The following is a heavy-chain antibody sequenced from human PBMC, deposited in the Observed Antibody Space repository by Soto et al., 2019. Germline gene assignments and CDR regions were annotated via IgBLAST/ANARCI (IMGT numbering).Heavy chain of an antibody. Sequence: ASVKVSCKASGYTFTSYYMHWVRQAPGQGLEWMGIINPSGGSTSYAQKFQGRVTMTRDTSTSTVYMELSSLRSEDTAVYYCARDEYYYGSGSYSSRGGLDYWGQGTLVTVSS. CDR1: GYTFTSYY. CDR2: INPSGGST. V-gene: IGHV1-46*01. D-gene: IGHD3-10*01. CDR3: ARDEYYYGSGSYSSRGGLDY. J-gene: IGHJ4*02.